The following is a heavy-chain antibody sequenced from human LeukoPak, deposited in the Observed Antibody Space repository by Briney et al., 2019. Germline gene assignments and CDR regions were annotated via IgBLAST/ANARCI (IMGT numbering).Heavy chain of an antibody. CDR3: ARVRIVYCSGGSFNHAFDI. D-gene: IGHD2-15*01. CDR1: GYSISSGYY. Sequence: PSETLSLTCTVSGYSISSGYYRGWSRQPPGKGLEWSGSIYHSGSTYYTPSLKSRVTISVDTSNNQFYLKLSSVTAADTAVYYCARVRIVYCSGGSFNHAFDIWGQGTMVTVSS. J-gene: IGHJ3*02. CDR2: IYHSGST. V-gene: IGHV4-38-2*02.